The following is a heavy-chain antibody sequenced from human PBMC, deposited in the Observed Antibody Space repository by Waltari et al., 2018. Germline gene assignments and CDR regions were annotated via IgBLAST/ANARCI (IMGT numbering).Heavy chain of an antibody. CDR1: GGSVNHGEFF. D-gene: IGHD1-1*01. CDR3: ARREGYNSLDY. CDR2: IYYSGGT. J-gene: IGHJ4*02. V-gene: IGHV4-30-4*01. Sequence: QVQLQESGPGLVKPSQTLSLTCSVSGGSVNHGEFFWSWIRQPPGKGLEWIGYIYYSGGTYYNPSLKSRLTMSVDTSKNQFSLNLRSVTAADTAVYYCARREGYNSLDYWGQGILVTVSS.